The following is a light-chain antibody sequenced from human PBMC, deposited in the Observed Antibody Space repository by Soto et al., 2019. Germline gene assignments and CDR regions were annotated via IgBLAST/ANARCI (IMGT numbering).Light chain of an antibody. J-gene: IGKJ1*01. CDR2: GIS. Sequence: IVLTQSPGTLSLSPGKRATLSCRASQSVSSNYFAWYQQKPGQAPRLLIYGISSRATGIPDRFSGSGSGTDFTLTISSLEPEDFAVYYCQQRSNRPRTFGQGTKVDIK. CDR3: QQRSNRPRT. V-gene: IGKV3D-20*02. CDR1: QSVSSNY.